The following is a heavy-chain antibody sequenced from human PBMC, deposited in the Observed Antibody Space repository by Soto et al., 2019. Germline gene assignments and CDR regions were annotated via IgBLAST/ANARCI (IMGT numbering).Heavy chain of an antibody. V-gene: IGHV4-59*01. Sequence: QVQLQESGPGLVKPSETLSLTCTVSGGSISSYYWSWIRQPPGKGLEWIAYIYYSGSTNYNPSLESRGTISVDTSKNQLSLKLSSVTAADTAVYYCARVTYSFGLYYFDYWGQGTLVTVSS. CDR3: ARVTYSFGLYYFDY. D-gene: IGHD5-18*01. J-gene: IGHJ4*02. CDR2: IYYSGST. CDR1: GGSISSYY.